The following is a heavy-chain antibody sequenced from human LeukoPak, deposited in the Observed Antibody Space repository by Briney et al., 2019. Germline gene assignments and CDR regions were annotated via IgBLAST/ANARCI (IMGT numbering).Heavy chain of an antibody. CDR3: VIRSFAAFTL. V-gene: IGHV3-72*01. D-gene: IGHD3-3*01. Sequence: PGGSLRLSCAASGFSSSDQYMDWVRQAPGKGLDWVGRTTDKAHSYTAQYATSVKGRFTISRDESENSLYLQMNAVKTEDTAVYYCVIRSFAAFTLWGQGTMVTVSS. CDR1: GFSSSDQY. J-gene: IGHJ3*01. CDR2: TTDKAHSYTA.